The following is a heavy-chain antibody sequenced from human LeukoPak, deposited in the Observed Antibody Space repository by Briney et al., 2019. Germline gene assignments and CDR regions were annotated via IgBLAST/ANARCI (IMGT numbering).Heavy chain of an antibody. D-gene: IGHD7-27*01. Sequence: GGSLRLSCAASGFTFSSYEMNWVRQAPGKGLEWVSYISSSVSTIYYADSVKGRFTISRDNAKNSLYLQMNSLRAEDTAVYYCAKKVPANWGSYFDYWGQGTLVTVSS. CDR1: GFTFSSYE. CDR2: ISSSVSTI. V-gene: IGHV3-48*03. J-gene: IGHJ4*02. CDR3: AKKVPANWGSYFDY.